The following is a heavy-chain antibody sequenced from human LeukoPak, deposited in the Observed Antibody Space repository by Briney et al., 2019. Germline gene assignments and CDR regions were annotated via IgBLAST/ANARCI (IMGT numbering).Heavy chain of an antibody. Sequence: GASDPVSCKGSGYTFNHYGVIWVRQAPAQGLEWMVWGSGYKGNTNPTQKLQDRVTMTTDQSTSTAYMELTSLKSDDTAVYYCARVSYYFASGSYHGVFWGQATL. D-gene: IGHD3-10*01. V-gene: IGHV1-18*01. CDR3: ARVSYYFASGSYHGVF. CDR1: GYTFNHYG. J-gene: IGHJ4*02. CDR2: GSGYKGNT.